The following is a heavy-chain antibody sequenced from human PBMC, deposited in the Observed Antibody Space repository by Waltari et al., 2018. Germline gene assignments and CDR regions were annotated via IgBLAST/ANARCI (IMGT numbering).Heavy chain of an antibody. Sequence: QVQLVQSGAEVKKPGASVKVSCKVSGYTLTELSMPWVRPAPGKGLEWMGGFDPEDGETIYAQKFQGRVTMTEDTSTDTAYMELSSLRSEDTAVYYCATVGVVAALGDNYFDYWGQGTLVTVSS. J-gene: IGHJ4*02. D-gene: IGHD2-15*01. CDR1: GYTLTELS. CDR2: FDPEDGET. CDR3: ATVGVVAALGDNYFDY. V-gene: IGHV1-24*01.